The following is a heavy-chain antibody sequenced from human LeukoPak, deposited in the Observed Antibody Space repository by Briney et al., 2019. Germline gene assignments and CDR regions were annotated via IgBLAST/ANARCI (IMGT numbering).Heavy chain of an antibody. CDR2: ISSSSSTI. Sequence: GGSLRLSCAASGFTFSSYSMNWVRQAPGKGLEWVSYISSSSSTIYYADSVKGRFTISRGNAKNSLYLQMNSLRAEDTAVYYCARGALYWGQGTLVTVSS. V-gene: IGHV3-48*01. J-gene: IGHJ4*02. CDR1: GFTFSSYS. CDR3: ARGALY.